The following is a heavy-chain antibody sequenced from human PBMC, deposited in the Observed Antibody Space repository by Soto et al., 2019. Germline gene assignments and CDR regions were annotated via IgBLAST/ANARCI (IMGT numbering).Heavy chain of an antibody. V-gene: IGHV1-18*01. CDR2: TSSYNTDT. CDR1: GYRFETYS. D-gene: IGHD3-3*01. CDR3: ARGHGVIIGAMDV. J-gene: IGHJ6*02. Sequence: QVQLVQSGGEVKKPGASVKVSCKSSGYRFETYSMTWVRQAPGQGLAWMGWTSSYNTDTFYADKFQDRVSMTTDTSTGTAYIELRSLSSDDTAVYYCARGHGVIIGAMDVWGQGTAVTVS.